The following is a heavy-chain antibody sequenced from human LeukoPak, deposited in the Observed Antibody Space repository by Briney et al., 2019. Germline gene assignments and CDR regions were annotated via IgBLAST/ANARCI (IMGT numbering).Heavy chain of an antibody. CDR3: ARDRVGSYYDY. D-gene: IGHD3-10*01. V-gene: IGHV4-30-2*01. CDR2: IYHSGST. CDR1: GGSISSGGYY. J-gene: IGHJ4*02. Sequence: KPSQTLSLTCTVSGGSISSGGYYWSWIRQPPGKGLEWIGYIYHSGSTYYNPSLKSRVTISVDRSKNQFSLKLSSVTAADTAVYYCARDRVGSYYDYWGQGTLVTVSS.